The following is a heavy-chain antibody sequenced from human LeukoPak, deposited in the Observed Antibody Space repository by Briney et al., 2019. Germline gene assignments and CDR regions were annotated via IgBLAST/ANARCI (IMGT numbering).Heavy chain of an antibody. J-gene: IGHJ4*02. CDR2: IYSGGST. V-gene: IGHV3-53*04. CDR3: ARGYLWFGELPFDY. CDR1: GFTVSSNY. Sequence: GGSLRLSCAAAGFTVSSNYMSWVRQAPRKGLEWVSVIYSGGSTYYADSVKGRFTISRHNSKNTLYLQMNSVRDEDTAVYYCARGYLWFGELPFDYWGQGTLVTVSS. D-gene: IGHD3-10*01.